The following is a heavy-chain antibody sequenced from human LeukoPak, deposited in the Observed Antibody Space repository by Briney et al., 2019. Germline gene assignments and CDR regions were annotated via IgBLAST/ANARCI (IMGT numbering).Heavy chain of an antibody. V-gene: IGHV1-69*13. J-gene: IGHJ5*02. CDR2: IIPIFGTA. Sequence: SVKVSCKASGGTFSSYAISWVRQAPGQGLEWMGGIIPIFGTANYAQKFQGRVTITADESTSTAYMELSSLRSEDTAVYYCAREEGAIVVVPAAPSWFDPWGQGALVTVSS. CDR3: AREEGAIVVVPAAPSWFDP. D-gene: IGHD2-2*01. CDR1: GGTFSSYA.